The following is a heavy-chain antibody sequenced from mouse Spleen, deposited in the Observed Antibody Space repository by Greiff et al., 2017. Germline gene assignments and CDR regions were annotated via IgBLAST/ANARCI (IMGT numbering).Heavy chain of an antibody. V-gene: IGHV1-82*01. CDR2: IYPGDGDT. CDR1: GYAFSSSW. D-gene: IGHD1-1*01. J-gene: IGHJ2*01. CDR3: NPSYYYGSSYDY. Sequence: QVQLKESGPELVKPGASVKISCKASGYAFSSSWMNWVKQRPGKGLEWIGRIYPGDGDTNYNGKFKGKATLTADKSSSTAYMQLSSLTSEDSAVYYCNPSYYYGSSYDYWGQGTTLTVSS.